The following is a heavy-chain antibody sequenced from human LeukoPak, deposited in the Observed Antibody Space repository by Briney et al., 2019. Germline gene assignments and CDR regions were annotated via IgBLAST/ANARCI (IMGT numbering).Heavy chain of an antibody. CDR1: GGSISSTSYY. CDR2: IYYSGST. Sequence: PSQTLSLTCTVSGGSISSTSYYWGWIRQPPGKGLEWIGYIYYSGSTYYNPSLKSRVTISVDTSKNQFSLKLTSMTAADTAVYYCARRDTDIVGATDAFDIWGQGTMVTVSS. D-gene: IGHD1-26*01. CDR3: ARRDTDIVGATDAFDI. J-gene: IGHJ3*02. V-gene: IGHV4-39*01.